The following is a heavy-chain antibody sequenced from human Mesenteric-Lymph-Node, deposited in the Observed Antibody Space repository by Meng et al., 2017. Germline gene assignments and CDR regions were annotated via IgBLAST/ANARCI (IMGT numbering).Heavy chain of an antibody. D-gene: IGHD1-1*01. Sequence: GESLKISCAASGFTFDDYGMSWVRQAPGKGLEWVSGINWNGGSTGYADSVKGRFTISRDNAKNSLYLQMNSLRAEDTAFYYCATVGDGYNFESRGHWGQGTLVTVSS. J-gene: IGHJ4*02. V-gene: IGHV3-20*04. CDR2: INWNGGST. CDR1: GFTFDDYG. CDR3: ATVGDGYNFESRGH.